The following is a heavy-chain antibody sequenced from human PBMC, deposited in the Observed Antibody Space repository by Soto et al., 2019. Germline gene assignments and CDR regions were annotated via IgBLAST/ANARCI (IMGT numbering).Heavy chain of an antibody. Sequence: EVQLLESGGGLVQPGGSLRLSCAASGFTFSSYAMSWVRQAPGKGLEWVSAISGSGGSTYYADSVKGRFTISRDNSKNTLYLQMNSLGAEDTAVDYGAKVGIEVHYYDRGGRPLDYWGQGTLVTVSS. D-gene: IGHD3-22*01. CDR1: GFTFSSYA. J-gene: IGHJ4*02. V-gene: IGHV3-23*01. CDR3: AKVGIEVHYYDRGGRPLDY. CDR2: ISGSGGST.